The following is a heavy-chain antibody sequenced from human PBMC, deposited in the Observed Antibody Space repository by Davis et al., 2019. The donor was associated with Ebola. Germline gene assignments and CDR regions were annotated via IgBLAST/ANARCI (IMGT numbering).Heavy chain of an antibody. V-gene: IGHV4-61*01. Sequence: PSETLSLTCTVSGGSVSSGSYYWSWIRQPPGKGLEWIGYIYYSGSTNYNPSLKSRVTISVDTSKNQFSLKLSSVTAADTAVYYCARIGYDSSGLAYWGQGTLVTVSS. D-gene: IGHD3-22*01. CDR2: IYYSGST. J-gene: IGHJ4*02. CDR3: ARIGYDSSGLAY. CDR1: GGSVSSGSYY.